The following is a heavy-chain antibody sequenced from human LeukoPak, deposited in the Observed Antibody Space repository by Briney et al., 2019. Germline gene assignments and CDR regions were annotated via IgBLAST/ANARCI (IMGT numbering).Heavy chain of an antibody. CDR1: GFIFSSYA. J-gene: IGHJ4*02. V-gene: IGHV3-23*01. Sequence: PGGSLRLSCAASGFIFSSYAMSWVRQAPGKGLEWVSTIRLSGSATYYADSVKGRFTISRDNSKNTVYLQMNSLRAEDTAVYYCAKAYGSGSYTFDYWGQGTLVTVSS. D-gene: IGHD3-10*01. CDR3: AKAYGSGSYTFDY. CDR2: IRLSGSAT.